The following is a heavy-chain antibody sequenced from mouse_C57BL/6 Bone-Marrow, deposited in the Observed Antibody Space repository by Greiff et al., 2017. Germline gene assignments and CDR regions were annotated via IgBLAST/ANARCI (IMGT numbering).Heavy chain of an antibody. D-gene: IGHD2-4*01. J-gene: IGHJ4*01. CDR2: FYPGSGSI. CDR3: ARHGIYYDYDDYAMDY. Sequence: VQLQQSGAELVKPGASVKLSCKASGYTFTEYTIHWVKQRSGQGLEWIGWFYPGSGSIKYNEKVKDKATLTADKSYSTVYMELSRLTSEDSAVYFCARHGIYYDYDDYAMDYWGQGTSVTVSS. CDR1: GYTFTEYT. V-gene: IGHV1-62-2*01.